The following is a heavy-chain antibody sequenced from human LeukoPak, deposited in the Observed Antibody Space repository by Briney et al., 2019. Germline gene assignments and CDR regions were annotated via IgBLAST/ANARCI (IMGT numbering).Heavy chain of an antibody. V-gene: IGHV3-23*01. CDR2: ISGSGGLT. CDR3: ARSRRSGYHDEALDY. D-gene: IGHD3-3*01. Sequence: QSGGSLRLSCAASGFTFMTYAMTWVRQAPGQGLEWVSVISGSGGLTDYADSVKGRFTISKDSSKKTVYLQMNSLRADDTAIYYCARSRRSGYHDEALDYWGQGTLVTVSS. J-gene: IGHJ4*02. CDR1: GFTFMTYA.